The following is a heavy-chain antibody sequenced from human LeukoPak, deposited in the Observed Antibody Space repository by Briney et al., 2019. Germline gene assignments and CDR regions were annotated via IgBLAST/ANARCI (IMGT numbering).Heavy chain of an antibody. V-gene: IGHV4-59*12. CDR2: IYYSGST. J-gene: IGHJ3*02. D-gene: IGHD6-19*01. CDR3: ARPVAGTVPKDAFDI. CDR1: GGSISSYY. Sequence: KPSETLSLTCTVSGGSISSYYWSWIRQPPGKGLEWIGYIYYSGSTNYNPSLKSRVTISVDTSKNQFSLKLSSVTAADTAVYYCARPVAGTVPKDAFDIWGQGTMVTVSS.